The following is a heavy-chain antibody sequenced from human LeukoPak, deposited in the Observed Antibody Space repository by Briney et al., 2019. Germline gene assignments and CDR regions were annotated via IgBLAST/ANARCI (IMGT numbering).Heavy chain of an antibody. V-gene: IGHV3-7*04. J-gene: IGHJ6*02. CDR3: ARGNSSSWFGYYYYYGMDV. Sequence: GGSLRLSCAASGFTLRSYKMIGARDARAKALEGLTNIKQEGSEKYYVDSVQGRFTISRDNAKNSLYLQMNSLRAEDTAVYYCARGNSSSWFGYYYYYGMDVWGQGTTVSVCS. D-gene: IGHD6-13*01. CDR1: GFTLRSYK. CDR2: IKQEGSEK.